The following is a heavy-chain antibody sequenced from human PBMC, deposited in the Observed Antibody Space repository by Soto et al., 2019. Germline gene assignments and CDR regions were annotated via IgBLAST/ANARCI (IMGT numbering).Heavy chain of an antibody. Sequence: SETLSLTCAVYGGSFSGYYWSWIRQPPGKGLEWIGEINHSGSTNYNPSLKSRVTISVDTSKNQFSLKLSSVTAADTAVYYCARGRRFDYWGQGTLVTVSS. CDR1: GGSFSGYY. CDR3: ARGRRFDY. J-gene: IGHJ4*02. V-gene: IGHV4-34*01. CDR2: INHSGST.